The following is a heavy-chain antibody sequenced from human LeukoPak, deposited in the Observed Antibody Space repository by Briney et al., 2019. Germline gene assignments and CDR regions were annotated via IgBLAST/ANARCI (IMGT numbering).Heavy chain of an antibody. CDR1: GFTFTVYW. Sequence: PGGSLRLSCAASGFTFTVYWMSWVRQAPGKGLEWVAVISYDGSNKYYADSVKGRFTISRDNSKNTLYLQMNSLRAEDTAVYYCARDHSSGWYSVYYGMDVWGQGTTVTVSS. CDR2: ISYDGSNK. V-gene: IGHV3-30*03. CDR3: ARDHSSGWYSVYYGMDV. J-gene: IGHJ6*02. D-gene: IGHD6-19*01.